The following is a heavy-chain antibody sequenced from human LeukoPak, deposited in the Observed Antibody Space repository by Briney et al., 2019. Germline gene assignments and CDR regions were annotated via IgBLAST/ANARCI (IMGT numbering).Heavy chain of an antibody. CDR3: AGDKDYYESSGYYSSRGYFDL. D-gene: IGHD3-22*01. CDR2: IYYTGNT. J-gene: IGHJ2*01. Sequence: SETLSLTCTVSGGSISSYYWTWIRQPPGKELEWIGYIYYTGNTNYTPSLKSRVTISLDMSQDQFSLKLSSVTAADTAIYYCAGDKDYYESSGYYSSRGYFDLWGRGTLVTVSS. CDR1: GGSISSYY. V-gene: IGHV4-59*01.